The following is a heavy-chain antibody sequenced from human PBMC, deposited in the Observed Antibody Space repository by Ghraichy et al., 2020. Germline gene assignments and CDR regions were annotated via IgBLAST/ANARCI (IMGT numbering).Heavy chain of an antibody. CDR1: GFTFSSYA. CDR3: AKDPAPYGSGSYYTY. V-gene: IGHV3-23*01. Sequence: GGSLRLSCAASGFTFSSYAMSWVRQAPGKGLEWVSAISGSGGSTYYADSVKGRFTISRDNSKNTLYLQMNSLRAEDTAVYYCAKDPAPYGSGSYYTYWGQGTLVTVSS. CDR2: ISGSGGST. D-gene: IGHD3-10*01. J-gene: IGHJ4*02.